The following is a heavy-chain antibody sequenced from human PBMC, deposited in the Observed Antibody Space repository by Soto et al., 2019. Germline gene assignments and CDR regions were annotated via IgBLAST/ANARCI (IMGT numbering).Heavy chain of an antibody. CDR3: ASRYDFWSGYSKGANAFDI. J-gene: IGHJ3*02. V-gene: IGHV3-21*01. Sequence: PGGSLRLSCAASGFTFSSYSMNWVRQAPGKGLEWASSISSSSSYIYYADSVKGRFTISRDNAKNSLYLQMNSLRAEDTAVYYCASRYDFWSGYSKGANAFDIWGQGTMVTVSS. D-gene: IGHD3-3*01. CDR2: ISSSSSYI. CDR1: GFTFSSYS.